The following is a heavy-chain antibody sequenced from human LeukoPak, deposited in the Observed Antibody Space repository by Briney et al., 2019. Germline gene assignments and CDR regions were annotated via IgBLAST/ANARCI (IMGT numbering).Heavy chain of an antibody. CDR2: IYTSGGT. J-gene: IGHJ4*02. D-gene: IGHD3-10*01. V-gene: IGHV4-4*09. CDR1: GGSISSYY. CDR3: ARHGVGGSGSYYSFDY. Sequence: SETLSLTCTVSGGSISSYYWSWIRQPPGKGLEWIGYIYTSGGTNYNPSLKSRVTISVDTSKNQFSLKLSSVTAADTAVYYCARHGVGGSGSYYSFDYWGQGTLVTVSS.